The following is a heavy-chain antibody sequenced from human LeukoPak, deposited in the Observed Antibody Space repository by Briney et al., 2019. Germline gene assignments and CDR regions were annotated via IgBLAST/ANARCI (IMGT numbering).Heavy chain of an antibody. V-gene: IGHV1-69*04. J-gene: IGHJ4*02. CDR3: ARSSSPQFEYDY. Sequence: SVNFSCKASGGTFSSYAISWVRQAPGQGLEWMGRIIPILGIANYAQKFQGRVTITADKSTSTAYMELSSLRSEDTAVYYCARSSSPQFEYDYWGQGTLVTVSS. CDR1: GGTFSSYA. D-gene: IGHD6-6*01. CDR2: IIPILGIA.